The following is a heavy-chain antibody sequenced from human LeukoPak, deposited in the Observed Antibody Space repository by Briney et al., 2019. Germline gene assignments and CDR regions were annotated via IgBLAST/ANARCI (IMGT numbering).Heavy chain of an antibody. V-gene: IGHV3-30-3*01. CDR1: GFTFSSYA. J-gene: IGHJ4*02. Sequence: GGSLRLSCAASGFTFSSYAMHWVRQAPGKGLEWVAVISYDGSNKYYADSVKGRFTISRDNSKSTLYLQMNSLRAEDTAVYYCARDPNYYDSSGYLVNRGQGTLVTVSS. D-gene: IGHD3-22*01. CDR3: ARDPNYYDSSGYLVN. CDR2: ISYDGSNK.